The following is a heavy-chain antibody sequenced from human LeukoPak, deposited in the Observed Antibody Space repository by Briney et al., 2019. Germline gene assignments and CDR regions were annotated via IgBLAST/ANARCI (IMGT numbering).Heavy chain of an antibody. J-gene: IGHJ1*01. Sequence: WETLSLTCAVSGFSLSSYHWIWIRQPPGTGLDWVCYIYYTGSTNDHPSLKSRVTISLVSSTNQFSLNPNSLTTADTAVYYCVRHYYDSGTAKGYFQHWGQGTLVTVSS. CDR3: VRHYYDSGTAKGYFQH. CDR2: IYYTGST. D-gene: IGHD3-10*01. CDR1: GFSLSSYH. V-gene: IGHV4-59*01.